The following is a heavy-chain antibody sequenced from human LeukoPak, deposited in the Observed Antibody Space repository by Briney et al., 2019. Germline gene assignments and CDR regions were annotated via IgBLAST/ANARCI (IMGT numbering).Heavy chain of an antibody. CDR2: ISYDGSNK. J-gene: IGHJ4*02. Sequence: GRSLRLSCAASGFTFSSYGMHWVRQAPGKGLEWVAVISYDGSNKYYADSVKGRFTISRDSSKNTLYLQMNSLRAEDTAVYYCAKDKSEYQLLSVFDYWGQGTLVTVSS. CDR3: AKDKSEYQLLSVFDY. V-gene: IGHV3-30*18. CDR1: GFTFSSYG. D-gene: IGHD2-2*01.